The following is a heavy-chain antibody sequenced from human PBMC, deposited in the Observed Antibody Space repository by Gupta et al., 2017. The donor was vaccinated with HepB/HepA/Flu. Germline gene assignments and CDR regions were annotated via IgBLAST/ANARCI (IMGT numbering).Heavy chain of an antibody. D-gene: IGHD1-26*01. V-gene: IGHV4-39*01. Sequence: QLQLQESGPGLVKPSETLSLTCTVSGDSISSSNYNWGWIRQPPGKGLEWIGSIHYTGRIYYNPSLKSRVTISVDTSKNQFSLKMSSVTAADTAVYYCARPDRPGSHEPFNIWGQGTMVTVSS. CDR1: GDSISSSNYN. CDR3: ARPDRPGSHEPFNI. J-gene: IGHJ3*02. CDR2: IHYTGRI.